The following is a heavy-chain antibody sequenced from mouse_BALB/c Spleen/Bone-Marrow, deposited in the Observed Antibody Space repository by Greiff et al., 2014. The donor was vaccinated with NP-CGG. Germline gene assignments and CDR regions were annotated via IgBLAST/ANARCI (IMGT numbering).Heavy chain of an antibody. V-gene: IGHV5-17*02. J-gene: IGHJ4*01. D-gene: IGHD1-2*01. Sequence: EVMLVESGGGLVQPGGSRKLSCAASGFTFSSFGMHWVRQAPEKGLEWVAYISGGSSTIYYADTVKGRFTISRDNPKNTLFLQMTSLRSEDAAMYYCARGVYGYVKYALAYWGQGTSVTVSS. CDR1: GFTFSSFG. CDR3: ARGVYGYVKYALAY. CDR2: ISGGSSTI.